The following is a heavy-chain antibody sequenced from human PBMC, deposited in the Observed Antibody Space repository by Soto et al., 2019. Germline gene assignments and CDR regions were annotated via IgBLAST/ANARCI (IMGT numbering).Heavy chain of an antibody. CDR2: ISRSGTTI. Sequence: LRLSCAASGFTFSDYEMNWVRQAPGKGLEWVSYISRSGTTIYYADSVKGRFTISRDNAKDSLYLQMNSLRPGDTAVYYCARTYYYDGSGYDYWGQGTQVTVSS. CDR3: ARTYYYDGSGYDY. CDR1: GFTFSDYE. D-gene: IGHD3-22*01. J-gene: IGHJ4*02. V-gene: IGHV3-48*03.